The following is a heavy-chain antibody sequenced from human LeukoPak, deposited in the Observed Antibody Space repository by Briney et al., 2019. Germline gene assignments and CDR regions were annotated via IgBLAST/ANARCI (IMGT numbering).Heavy chain of an antibody. CDR1: GNSISNYA. J-gene: IGHJ1*01. Sequence: GASVKVSCKASGNSISNYAVSWVRQAPGQGPEWMGGITPMFGTAKYAQKFQGRVTITADESTSTAYMELSSLRSEDTAVYYCARDSSDFRSLIPHWGQGTLVTVSS. CDR3: ARDSSDFRSLIPH. V-gene: IGHV1-69*13. D-gene: IGHD3-3*01. CDR2: ITPMFGTA.